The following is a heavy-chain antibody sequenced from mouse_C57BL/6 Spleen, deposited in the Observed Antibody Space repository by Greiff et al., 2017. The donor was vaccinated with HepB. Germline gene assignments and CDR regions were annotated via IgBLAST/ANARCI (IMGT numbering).Heavy chain of an antibody. D-gene: IGHD1-1*01. Sequence: QVQLQQPGAELVKPGASVKLSCKASGYTFTSYWMHWVKQRPGQGLEWIGMIHPNSGSTNYNEKFKSKATLTVDKSSSTAYMQLSSLTSEDSAVYYCARTPRITSLMDYWGQGTSVTVSS. CDR3: ARTPRITSLMDY. CDR2: IHPNSGST. J-gene: IGHJ4*01. CDR1: GYTFTSYW. V-gene: IGHV1-64*01.